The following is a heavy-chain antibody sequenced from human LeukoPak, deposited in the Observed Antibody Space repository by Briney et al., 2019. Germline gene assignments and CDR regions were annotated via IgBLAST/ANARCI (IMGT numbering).Heavy chain of an antibody. J-gene: IGHJ5*02. CDR3: ATNLTRSFGVVIP. D-gene: IGHD3-3*01. CDR1: GGTFSSYA. V-gene: IGHV1-69*04. CDR2: IIPILGIA. Sequence: GASVKVSCKASGGTFSSYAISWVRQAPGQGLEWMGRIIPILGIANYAQKFQGRVTITADKSTSTAYMELSSLRSEDTAVYYCATNLTRSFGVVIPWGQGTLVTVSS.